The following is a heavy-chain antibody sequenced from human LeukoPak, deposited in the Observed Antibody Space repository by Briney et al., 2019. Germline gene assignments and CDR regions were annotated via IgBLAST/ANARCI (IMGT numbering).Heavy chain of an antibody. Sequence: SVKVSCKASGGTFSSYAISWVRQAPGQGLEWMGGIIPIFGTANYAQKFQGRVTITADESTSTAYMELSSLRSDDTAVYYCARDLDQFGEFLLLGYWGQGTLVTVSS. V-gene: IGHV1-69*13. CDR2: IIPIFGTA. J-gene: IGHJ4*02. CDR3: ARDLDQFGEFLLLGY. D-gene: IGHD3-10*01. CDR1: GGTFSSYA.